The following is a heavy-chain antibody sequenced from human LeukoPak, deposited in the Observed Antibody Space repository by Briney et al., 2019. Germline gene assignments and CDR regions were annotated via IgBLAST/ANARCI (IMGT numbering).Heavy chain of an antibody. V-gene: IGHV1-18*01. CDR1: GYTFTSYG. Sequence: ASVKVSCKASGYTFTSYGISWVRQAPGQGLEWMGWISAYNGNTNYAQKLQGRVTMTTDTSTSTAYMELRSLRSDDTAVYYCARIGPRSCSSTSCSLAYMDVWGKGTTVTVSS. J-gene: IGHJ6*03. CDR2: ISAYNGNT. CDR3: ARIGPRSCSSTSCSLAYMDV. D-gene: IGHD2-2*01.